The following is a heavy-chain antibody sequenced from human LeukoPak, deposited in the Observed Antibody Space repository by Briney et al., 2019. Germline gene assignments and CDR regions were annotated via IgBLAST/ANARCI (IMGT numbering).Heavy chain of an antibody. CDR1: GYTFTSYD. J-gene: IGHJ4*02. V-gene: IGHV1-8*01. CDR3: ARVRRYYYDSSGYYAYDFDY. CDR2: MNPNSGNT. Sequence: ASVKVSCKASGYTFTSYDINWVRQATGQGLEWMGWMNPNSGNTGYAQKFQGRVTMTRNTSISTSYMELSSLRSEDTAVYYCARVRRYYYDSSGYYAYDFDYWGQGTLVTVSS. D-gene: IGHD3-22*01.